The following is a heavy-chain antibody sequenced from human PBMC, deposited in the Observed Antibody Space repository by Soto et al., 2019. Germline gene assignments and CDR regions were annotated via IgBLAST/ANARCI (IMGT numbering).Heavy chain of an antibody. CDR1: GGSFSGYY. CDR2: INHSGST. J-gene: IGHJ4*02. Sequence: SETLSLTCAVYGGSFSGYYWSWIRQPPGKGLEWFGEINHSGSTNYNPSLKSRVTISVDTSKNQFSLKLSSVTAADTAVYYCARGLGGLIVVVPAAPGYYFDYWGQGTLVTVSS. CDR3: ARGLGGLIVVVPAAPGYYFDY. D-gene: IGHD2-2*01. V-gene: IGHV4-34*01.